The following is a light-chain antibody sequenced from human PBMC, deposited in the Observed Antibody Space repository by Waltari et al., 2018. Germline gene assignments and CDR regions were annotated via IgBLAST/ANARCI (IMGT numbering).Light chain of an antibody. V-gene: IGLV2-8*01. J-gene: IGLJ3*02. CDR2: EVN. CDR1: SRDVGGYHY. CDR3: SSYAGSNHLV. Sequence: QSALTQPPSASGSPGQSVTISCTGTSRDVGGYHYVSWYQHHPGKAPKLMVYEVNKRPSGVPDRFSGSKSGNTASLTVSGLQAEDESDYYCSSYAGSNHLVFGGGTKLTVL.